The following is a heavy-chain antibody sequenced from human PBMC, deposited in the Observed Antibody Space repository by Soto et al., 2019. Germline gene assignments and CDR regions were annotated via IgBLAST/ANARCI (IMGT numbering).Heavy chain of an antibody. CDR1: GGSISSSSYY. J-gene: IGHJ5*02. CDR3: ARPSSWSNWFDP. V-gene: IGHV4-39*01. Sequence: PSETLSLTXTVSGGSISSSSYYWGWIRQPPGKGLEWIGSIYYSGSTYYNPSLKSRVTISVDTSKNQFSLKLSSVTAADTAVYYCARPSSWSNWFDPWGQGTLVTVSS. CDR2: IYYSGST. D-gene: IGHD6-13*01.